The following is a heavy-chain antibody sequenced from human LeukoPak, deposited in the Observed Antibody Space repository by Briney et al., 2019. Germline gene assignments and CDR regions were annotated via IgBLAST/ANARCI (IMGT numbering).Heavy chain of an antibody. V-gene: IGHV5-51*01. J-gene: IGHJ4*02. CDR3: ARQGGSNYDPLDY. CDR2: IYPGDSDT. D-gene: IGHD5-18*01. CDR1: GYDFVIYW. Sequence: GESLKISCKVSGYDFVIYWIGWVRQMPGKGLEWMGIIYPGDSDTRYSPSFQGQVTISADKSISTAYLQWSSLKASDTAMYYCARQGGSNYDPLDYWGQGTQVTVSS.